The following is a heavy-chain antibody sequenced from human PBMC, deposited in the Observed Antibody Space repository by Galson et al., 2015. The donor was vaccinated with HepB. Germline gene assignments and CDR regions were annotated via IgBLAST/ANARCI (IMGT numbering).Heavy chain of an antibody. CDR3: ARDLGGYGGYYFDY. J-gene: IGHJ4*02. CDR2: ISSSGSTI. V-gene: IGHV3-48*03. Sequence: SLRLSCAASGFTFSSYEMNWVRQAPGKGLEWVSYISSSGSTIYYADSVKGRFTISRDNAKNSLYLQMNSLRAEDTAVYYCARDLGGYGGYYFDYWGQGTLVTVSS. CDR1: GFTFSSYE. D-gene: IGHD3-16*01.